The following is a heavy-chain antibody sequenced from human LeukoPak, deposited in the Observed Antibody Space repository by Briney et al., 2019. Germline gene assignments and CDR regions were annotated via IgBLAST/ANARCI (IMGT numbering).Heavy chain of an antibody. D-gene: IGHD3-22*01. Sequence: GGSLRLSCAASGYTFSSYEMSWGRDALGKGVECGAHISSRGTSKNYADSVKSRYTISRDNAKNSLYLQMSSLRAEDTAVYHCTRENKSGYGHGAFDIWGQGTMVTVSS. V-gene: IGHV3-48*03. J-gene: IGHJ3*02. CDR3: TRENKSGYGHGAFDI. CDR2: ISSRGTSK. CDR1: GYTFSSYE.